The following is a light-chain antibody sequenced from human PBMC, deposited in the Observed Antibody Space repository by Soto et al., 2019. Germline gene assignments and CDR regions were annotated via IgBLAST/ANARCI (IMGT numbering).Light chain of an antibody. CDR3: SSYSTSSTLV. V-gene: IGLV2-14*01. CDR2: EVS. J-gene: IGLJ1*01. Sequence: QSVLTQPASVSGSPGQSITISCAGSSSDIGYSNFVSWYQQHPGKAPKLMIYEVSNRPSGVSNRFSGSKSGDTASLTISGLQPEDEADYYCSSYSTSSTLVFGTGTKVNVL. CDR1: SSDIGYSNF.